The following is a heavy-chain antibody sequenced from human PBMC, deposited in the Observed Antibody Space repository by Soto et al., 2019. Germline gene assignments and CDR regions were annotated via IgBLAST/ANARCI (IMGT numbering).Heavy chain of an antibody. D-gene: IGHD3-3*01. CDR1: GGTFSSYA. CDR3: ARSTPHYAFWSGLYYYYYGMDV. J-gene: IGHJ6*02. V-gene: IGHV1-69*12. Sequence: QVQLVQSGAEVKKPGSSVKVSCKASGGTFSSYAISWVRQAPGQGLEWMGGIIPIFGTANYAQKFQGRVRITADESTSTAYMVLSSLRSEDTAVYYCARSTPHYAFWSGLYYYYYGMDVWGQGTTVTVSS. CDR2: IIPIFGTA.